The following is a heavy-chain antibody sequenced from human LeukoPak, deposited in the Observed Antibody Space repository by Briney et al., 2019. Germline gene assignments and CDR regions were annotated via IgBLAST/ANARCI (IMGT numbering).Heavy chain of an antibody. J-gene: IGHJ4*02. Sequence: GGSLRLSCAASGFTFSSSAMSWVRQVPGKGLEWVSGISASGGSTNYADSVRGRFTISRDNAKNSLYLQMNSLRAEDRALYYCAKASGSGGYYNYDYWGQGTLVTVSS. CDR2: ISASGGST. CDR3: AKASGSGGYYNYDY. CDR1: GFTFSSSA. D-gene: IGHD3-10*01. V-gene: IGHV3-23*01.